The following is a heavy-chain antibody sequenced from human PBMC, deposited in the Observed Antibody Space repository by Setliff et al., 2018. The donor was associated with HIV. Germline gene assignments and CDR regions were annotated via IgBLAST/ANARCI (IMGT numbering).Heavy chain of an antibody. CDR3: AQLGMVDDFDY. J-gene: IGHJ4*02. CDR2: IYYSGST. Sequence: SETLSLTCTVSGDSVSSRSYYWSWIRQPPGKGLERIGYIYYSGSTNYDPSLKSRVTISVDTSKNHFSLKLRSVTAADTAVYYCAQLGMVDDFDYWGQGTLVTVS. CDR1: GDSVSSRSYY. D-gene: IGHD1-1*01. V-gene: IGHV4-61*03.